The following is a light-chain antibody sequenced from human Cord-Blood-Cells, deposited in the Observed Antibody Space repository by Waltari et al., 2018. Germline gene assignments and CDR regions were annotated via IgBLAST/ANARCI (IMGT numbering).Light chain of an antibody. V-gene: IGKV3-15*01. CDR2: GAS. Sequence: EIVMTQSSATLSVSPAERSTLSCRASQSVSSNLACYQQKHGQAHRLLIYGASTRATGIPARVSGSGSGTEFTLNISSLQSEDFAVYDCQQYNNRPNTCGGGTKVEIK. CDR3: QQYNNRPNT. CDR1: QSVSSN. J-gene: IGKJ4*02.